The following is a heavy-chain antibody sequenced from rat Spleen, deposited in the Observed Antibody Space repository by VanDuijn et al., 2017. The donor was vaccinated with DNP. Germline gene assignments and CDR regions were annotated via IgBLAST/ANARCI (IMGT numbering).Heavy chain of an antibody. CDR1: GFTFSKYW. Sequence: EVQVVENGGGLVQPGRSLKLSCVASGFTFSKYWMYWIRQAPGKGLEWVASINTDGGATSYPDSVKARFTISRDNAENTQYLQMDSLRSEDTATYYCATGSDPYWYFDFWGPGTMVTVSS. J-gene: IGHJ1*01. V-gene: IGHV5-58*01. CDR2: INTDGGAT. CDR3: ATGSDPYWYFDF.